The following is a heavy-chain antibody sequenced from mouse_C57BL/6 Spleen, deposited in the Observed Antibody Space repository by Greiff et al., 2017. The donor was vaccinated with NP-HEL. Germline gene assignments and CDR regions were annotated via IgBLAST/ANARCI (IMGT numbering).Heavy chain of an antibody. CDR3: ARVYYGNFYAMDY. CDR1: GFTFSSYT. V-gene: IGHV5-9*01. D-gene: IGHD2-1*01. Sequence: EVQGVESGGGLVKPGGSLKLSCAASGFTFSSYTMSWVRQTPEKRLEWVATISGGGGNTYYPDSVKGRFTISRDNAKNTLYLQMSSLRSEDTALYYCARVYYGNFYAMDYWGQGTSVTVSS. CDR2: ISGGGGNT. J-gene: IGHJ4*01.